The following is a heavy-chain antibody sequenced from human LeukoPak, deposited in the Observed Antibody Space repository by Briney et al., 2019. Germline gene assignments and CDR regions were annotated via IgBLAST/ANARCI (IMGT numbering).Heavy chain of an antibody. Sequence: SVKVSCKASGGTFSSYAISWVRQAPGQGLEWMGRIIPILGIANYAQKFQGRVTITADKSTSTAYMELSSLRSEDTAVYYCARDWEAVTTVTPTTQYYYYYYGMDVWGQGTTVTVSS. CDR3: ARDWEAVTTVTPTTQYYYYYYGMDV. J-gene: IGHJ6*02. D-gene: IGHD4-17*01. CDR2: IIPILGIA. CDR1: GGTFSSYA. V-gene: IGHV1-69*04.